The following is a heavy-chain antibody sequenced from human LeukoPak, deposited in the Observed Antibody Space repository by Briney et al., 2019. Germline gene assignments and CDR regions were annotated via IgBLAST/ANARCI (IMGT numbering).Heavy chain of an antibody. J-gene: IGHJ4*02. D-gene: IGHD1-26*01. CDR3: ARAVHGALDY. V-gene: IGHV3-21*01. CDR2: ISSSSSYI. CDR1: GFTFSSYS. Sequence: GGSLRLSCGASGFTFSSYSMNWVRQAPGKGLEWVSSISSSSSYIYYADSVKGRFTISRDNAKNSLYLQMNSLRAEDTAVYYCARAVHGALDYWGQGTLVTVSS.